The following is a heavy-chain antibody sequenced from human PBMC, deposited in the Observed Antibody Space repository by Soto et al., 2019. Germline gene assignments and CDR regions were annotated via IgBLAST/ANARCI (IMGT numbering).Heavy chain of an antibody. J-gene: IGHJ4*02. CDR2: ITTGGNIT. V-gene: IGHV3-23*01. Sequence: EVQLLESGGGLVQPGGSLRVSCAASGFTFSSSAMSWVRQAPGKGLEWVSAITTGGNITYYADSVRGRFTISSDNSRNILYLQMNSLRAEDTAVYYCARGYYTNPWYWGQGTLVTVSS. CDR3: ARGYYTNPWY. D-gene: IGHD1-26*01. CDR1: GFTFSSSA.